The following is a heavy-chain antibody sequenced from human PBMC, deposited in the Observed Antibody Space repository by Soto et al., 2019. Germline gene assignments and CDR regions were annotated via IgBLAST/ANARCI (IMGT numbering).Heavy chain of an antibody. CDR3: ARQSSSWYVARGSYGMDV. CDR1: GGSISSYY. D-gene: IGHD6-13*01. Sequence: QVQLQESGPGLVKPSETLSLTCTVSGGSISSYYWSWIRQPPGKGLERIGYIYYSGSTNYNPSLKSRVTISVDTSKNQFSLKLSSVTAADTAVYYCARQSSSWYVARGSYGMDVWGQGTTVTVSS. CDR2: IYYSGST. J-gene: IGHJ6*02. V-gene: IGHV4-59*08.